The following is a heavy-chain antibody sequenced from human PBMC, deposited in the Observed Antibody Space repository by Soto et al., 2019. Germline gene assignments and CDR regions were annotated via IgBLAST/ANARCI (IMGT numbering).Heavy chain of an antibody. J-gene: IGHJ6*02. V-gene: IGHV1-46*01. CDR1: GYTFTSYY. CDR2: INPSGGST. D-gene: IGHD4-17*01. CDR3: AREVEETTVMTGHYYYYGLDV. Sequence: ASVKVSCKASGYTFTSYYMHWVRQAPGQGLEWMGIINPSGGSTSYAQKFQGRVTMTRDTSTSTVYMELSSLRSEDTAVYYCAREVEETTVMTGHYYYYGLDVWGQGTTVTVSS.